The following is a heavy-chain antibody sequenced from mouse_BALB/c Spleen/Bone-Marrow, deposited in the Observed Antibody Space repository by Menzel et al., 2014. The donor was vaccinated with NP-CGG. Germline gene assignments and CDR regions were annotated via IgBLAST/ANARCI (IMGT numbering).Heavy chain of an antibody. CDR1: GFTFSDYY. CDR2: ISDGGNYT. J-gene: IGHJ4*01. CDR3: AGTWEAMDY. V-gene: IGHV5-4*02. Sequence: EVKLMESGGGLVKPGGSLKLSCAASGFTFSDYYMYWVRQTPEKRLEWVATISDGGNYTYYPDSVKGRFTISRGNAKNNLYLQMSSLKSEDTAMYYCAGTWEAMDYWGQGTSVTVSS. D-gene: IGHD3-3*01.